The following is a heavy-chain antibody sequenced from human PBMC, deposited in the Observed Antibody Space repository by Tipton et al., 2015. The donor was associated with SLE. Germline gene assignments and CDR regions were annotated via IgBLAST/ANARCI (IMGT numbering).Heavy chain of an antibody. Sequence: QSGAEVKKPGASVKVSCKASGYTFTSYAMHWVRQAPGQRLEWMGWINAGNGNTKYSQKFQGRVTITRDTSASTAYMELSSLRSEDTAVYYCATVFSGGNWFDPWGQGTLVTDSS. CDR1: GYTFTSYA. CDR2: INAGNGNT. CDR3: ATVFSGGNWFDP. D-gene: IGHD3-10*01. J-gene: IGHJ5*02. V-gene: IGHV1-3*01.